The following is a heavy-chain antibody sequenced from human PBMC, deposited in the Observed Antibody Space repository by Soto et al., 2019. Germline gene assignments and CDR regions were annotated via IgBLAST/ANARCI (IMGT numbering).Heavy chain of an antibody. V-gene: IGHV3-23*01. CDR1: GFTFSSYT. J-gene: IGHJ3*02. CDR2: IVGSGDNT. Sequence: GGSPRLSCAASGFTFSSYTMTWVRQAPGERLEWVSSIVGSGDNTYYAGSVKGRFTISRDNSKTTLYLQMNSLRAEDTAVYYCAKYYYGSGSIRAFDIWGQGTMVTVSS. D-gene: IGHD3-10*01. CDR3: AKYYYGSGSIRAFDI.